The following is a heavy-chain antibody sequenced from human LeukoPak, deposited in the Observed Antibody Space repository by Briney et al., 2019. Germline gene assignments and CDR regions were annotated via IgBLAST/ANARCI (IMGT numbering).Heavy chain of an antibody. Sequence: PGGSLRLSCAASGVTFSSYWMSWGRLAPGKGLEWVANIKGDGSEKWYVDSVKGRFTISRDNAQNSVHLQMNSLRAEDTAVYYCARDEYRSRWLHPWGQGTLVTVTS. D-gene: IGHD4-11*01. J-gene: IGHJ5*02. CDR1: GVTFSSYW. CDR3: ARDEYRSRWLHP. V-gene: IGHV3-7*01. CDR2: IKGDGSEK.